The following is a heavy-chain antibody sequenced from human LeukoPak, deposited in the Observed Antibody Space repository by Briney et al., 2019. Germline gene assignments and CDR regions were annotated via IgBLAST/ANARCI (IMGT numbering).Heavy chain of an antibody. V-gene: IGHV4-31*03. CDR1: GGSISSGGYY. J-gene: IGHJ4*02. CDR2: IYYSGST. D-gene: IGHD3-22*01. Sequence: SQTLSLTCTVSGGSISSGGYYWSWIRQHPGKGLEWIGYIYYSGSTYYNPSLKSRVTISVDTSKNQFSLKLSSVAAADTAVYYCARAPSHYYDSKGVWHWGQGTLVTVSS. CDR3: ARAPSHYYDSKGVWH.